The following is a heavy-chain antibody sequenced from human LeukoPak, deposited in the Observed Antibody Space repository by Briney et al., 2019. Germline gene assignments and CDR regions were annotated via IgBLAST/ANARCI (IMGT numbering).Heavy chain of an antibody. CDR3: ARAAIVVVPAAHPFDY. Sequence: GGSLRLSCAASGFTFSSYWMSWIRQAPGKGLEWVANIKQDGSDKYYVDSVKGRFTISRDNAKNSLYLQMNSLRAEDTAVYYCARAAIVVVPAAHPFDYWGQGTLVTVSS. D-gene: IGHD2-2*01. J-gene: IGHJ4*02. CDR2: IKQDGSDK. V-gene: IGHV3-7*02. CDR1: GFTFSSYW.